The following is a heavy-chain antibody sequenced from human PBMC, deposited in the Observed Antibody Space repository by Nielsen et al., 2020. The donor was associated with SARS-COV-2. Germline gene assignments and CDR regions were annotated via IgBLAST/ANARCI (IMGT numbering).Heavy chain of an antibody. Sequence: GGSLRLSCAASGFTFSSYAMHWVRQAPGKGLEWVAVISYDGSNKYYADSVKGRFTISRDNSKNTLYLQMNSLRAEDTAVYYCARHYYDSSGYYYYYYYYGMDVWGQGTTVTVSS. J-gene: IGHJ6*02. CDR1: GFTFSSYA. D-gene: IGHD3-22*01. CDR3: ARHYYDSSGYYYYYYYYGMDV. CDR2: ISYDGSNK. V-gene: IGHV3-30*04.